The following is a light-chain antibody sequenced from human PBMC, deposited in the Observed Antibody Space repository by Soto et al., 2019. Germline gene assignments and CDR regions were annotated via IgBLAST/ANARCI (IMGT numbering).Light chain of an antibody. CDR3: SSHTSHNTRV. CDR1: SSDVGGYNY. J-gene: IGLJ1*01. CDR2: EVS. Sequence: PVLTQPASVSGSPGQSIAISCTGTSSDVGGYNYVSWYQQHPGKAPKLMIHEVSNRPSGVSDRFSGSKSGNTASLTISGLQADDEADYYCSSHTSHNTRVFGTGTKLTVL. V-gene: IGLV2-14*01.